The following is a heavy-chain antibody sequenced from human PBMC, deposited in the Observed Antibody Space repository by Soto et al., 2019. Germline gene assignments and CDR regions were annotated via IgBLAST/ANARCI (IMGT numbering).Heavy chain of an antibody. CDR2: IYHSGST. CDR3: ASLNFNDYGDYEYFQH. Sequence: PSETLSLTCAVSSGSISSSNWWSWVRQPPGKGLEWIGEIYHSGSTNYNPSLKSRVTISVDKSKNQFSLKLSSVTAADTAVYYCASLNFNDYGDYEYFQHWGQGTLVTVSS. J-gene: IGHJ1*01. D-gene: IGHD4-17*01. CDR1: SGSISSSNW. V-gene: IGHV4-4*02.